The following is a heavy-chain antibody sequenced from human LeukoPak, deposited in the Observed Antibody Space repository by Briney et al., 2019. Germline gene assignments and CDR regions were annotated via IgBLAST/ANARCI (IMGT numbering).Heavy chain of an antibody. Sequence: ASVKVSCKASGYTFTSYGISWVRQAPGQGLEWMGWISAYNGNTNYAQKLQGRVTMTTDTSTSTAYMEPTRLRSEDTAVYYCARDKADLLYAPDYGGEGTLVTVSS. CDR3: ARDKADLLYAPDY. CDR1: GYTFTSYG. D-gene: IGHD2-2*01. CDR2: ISAYNGNT. J-gene: IGHJ4*02. V-gene: IGHV1-18*01.